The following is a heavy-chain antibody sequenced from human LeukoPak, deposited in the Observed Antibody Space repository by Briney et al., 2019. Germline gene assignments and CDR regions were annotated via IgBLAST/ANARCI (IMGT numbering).Heavy chain of an antibody. D-gene: IGHD2-2*02. CDR1: GGSFSGYY. J-gene: IGHJ4*02. V-gene: IGHV4-34*01. Sequence: PSETLSLTCAVYGGSFSGYYWSWIRQPPGKGLEWIGEINHSGSTNYNPSLKSRVTISVDTSKNQFSLKLSSVTAADTAVYYCARLGIPYCSSTSCYTSDYWGQGTLVTVSS. CDR3: ARLGIPYCSSTSCYTSDY. CDR2: INHSGST.